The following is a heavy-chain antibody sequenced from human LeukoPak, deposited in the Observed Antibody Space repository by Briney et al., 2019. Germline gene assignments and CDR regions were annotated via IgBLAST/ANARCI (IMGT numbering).Heavy chain of an antibody. Sequence: SETLSLTCTVSGGSISSYYWSWIRQPPGKGLEWIGYIYYSGSTNYNPSLKSRVTISVDTSKNQFSLKLSSVTAADTAVYYCARRSSSWYGGWFDPWGQGTLVTVSS. CDR3: ARRSSSWYGGWFDP. V-gene: IGHV4-59*01. J-gene: IGHJ5*02. CDR2: IYYSGST. D-gene: IGHD6-13*01. CDR1: GGSISSYY.